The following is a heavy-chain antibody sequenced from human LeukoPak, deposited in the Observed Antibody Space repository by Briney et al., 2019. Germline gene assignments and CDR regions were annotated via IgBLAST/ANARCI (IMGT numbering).Heavy chain of an antibody. J-gene: IGHJ5*02. V-gene: IGHV4-38-2*02. D-gene: IGHD1-14*01. Sequence: SETLSLTCTVSGYSISSGYYWGWIRQPPGKGLEWIGSIYHSGSTYYNPSLKSRVTISVDTSKNQYSLKLSSVTAADTAVYYCARDQGGIYPSNWFDPRGQGTLVTVSS. CDR2: IYHSGST. CDR1: GYSISSGYY. CDR3: ARDQGGIYPSNWFDP.